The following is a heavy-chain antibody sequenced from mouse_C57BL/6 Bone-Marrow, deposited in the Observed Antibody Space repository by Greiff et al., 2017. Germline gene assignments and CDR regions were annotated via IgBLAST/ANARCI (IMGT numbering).Heavy chain of an antibody. J-gene: IGHJ2*01. Sequence: EVQLVESGGGLVKPGGSLKLSYAASGFTFSSYTMSWVRQTPEKRLEWVATISGGGGNTYYPDSVKGRFTISRDNAKNTLYLQMSSLRSEDTALYYCASLYYGNYEDYWGQGTTLTVSS. V-gene: IGHV5-9*01. CDR3: ASLYYGNYEDY. D-gene: IGHD2-1*01. CDR1: GFTFSSYT. CDR2: ISGGGGNT.